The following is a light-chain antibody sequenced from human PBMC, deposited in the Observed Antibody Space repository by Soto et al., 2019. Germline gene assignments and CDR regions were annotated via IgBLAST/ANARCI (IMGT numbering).Light chain of an antibody. CDR3: QQYGSSPT. Sequence: EIVLTQSPGTLSLSPGERATLSCRASQSVSSNYLVWYQQKPGQAPRLLIYDASSRATGIPDRFSGSGSGTDFTLPISRLEPEDSAVYYCQQYGSSPTFGPGTKVDIK. CDR2: DAS. J-gene: IGKJ3*01. CDR1: QSVSSNY. V-gene: IGKV3-20*01.